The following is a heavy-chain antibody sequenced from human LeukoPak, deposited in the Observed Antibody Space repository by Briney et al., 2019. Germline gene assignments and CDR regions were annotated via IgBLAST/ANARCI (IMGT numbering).Heavy chain of an antibody. D-gene: IGHD3-10*01. CDR1: GGSFSGYY. CDR2: INHSGST. Sequence: SETLSLTCAVYGGSFSGYYWSWIRQPPGKGLEWIGEINHSGSTNYNPSLKSRVTISVDTSKNQFSLKLSSVTAADTAVYYRARRHYGSGSYYRKYYFDYWGQGTLVTVSS. CDR3: ARRHYGSGSYYRKYYFDY. J-gene: IGHJ4*02. V-gene: IGHV4-34*01.